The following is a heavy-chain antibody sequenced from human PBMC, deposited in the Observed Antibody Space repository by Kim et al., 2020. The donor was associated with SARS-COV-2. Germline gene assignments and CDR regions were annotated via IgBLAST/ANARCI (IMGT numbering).Heavy chain of an antibody. J-gene: IGHJ4*02. CDR1: GYTFTSYA. V-gene: IGHV1-3*01. CDR3: ARGGAVVVAATFDY. CDR2: INAGNGNT. D-gene: IGHD2-15*01. Sequence: ASVKVSCKASGYTFTSYAMHWVCQAPGQRLEWMGWINAGNGNTKYSQKFQGRVTITRDTSASTAYMELSSLRSEDTAVYYCARGGAVVVAATFDYWGQGTLVTVSS.